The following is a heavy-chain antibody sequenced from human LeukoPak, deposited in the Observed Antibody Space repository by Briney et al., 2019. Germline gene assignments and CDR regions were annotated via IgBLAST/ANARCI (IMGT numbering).Heavy chain of an antibody. Sequence: PSETLSLTCAVYGGSFSGYYWSWIRQPPGKGLEWVGEINHSGSTNYNPSLKSRVTISVDTSKNQFSLKLSSVTAADTAVYYCARPRLPGYSSSIPGSWGQGTLVTVSS. J-gene: IGHJ4*02. CDR1: GGSFSGYY. CDR3: ARPRLPGYSSSIPGS. V-gene: IGHV4-34*01. CDR2: INHSGST. D-gene: IGHD6-13*01.